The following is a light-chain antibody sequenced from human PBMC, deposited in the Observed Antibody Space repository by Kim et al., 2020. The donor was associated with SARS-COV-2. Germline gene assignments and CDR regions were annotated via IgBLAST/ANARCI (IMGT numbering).Light chain of an antibody. CDR1: QGISNE. V-gene: IGKV1-6*01. CDR2: AAS. CDR3: LQDFNYPRT. Sequence: ESVRDRVTSTCRASQGISNELSWYQQKSGKAPKLLIYAASKLQTGVPSRFSGSGSGTYFTLTISSLQSEDFATYYCLQDFNYPRTFGQGTKVDIK. J-gene: IGKJ1*01.